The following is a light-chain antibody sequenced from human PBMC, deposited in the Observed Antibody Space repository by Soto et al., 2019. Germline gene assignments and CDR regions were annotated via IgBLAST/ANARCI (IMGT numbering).Light chain of an antibody. CDR2: GAS. CDR3: QQHGTT. CDR1: QTVIRK. J-gene: IGKJ1*01. V-gene: IGKV3D-15*01. Sequence: EIVMTQSPATLSVSPGERATLSCRASQTVIRKLAWYQQKPGQAPRLLIYGASTRATGIPDRFSGSGSGTDFTLTIGRLEPEDSAVYYCQQHGTTFGQGTKVDI.